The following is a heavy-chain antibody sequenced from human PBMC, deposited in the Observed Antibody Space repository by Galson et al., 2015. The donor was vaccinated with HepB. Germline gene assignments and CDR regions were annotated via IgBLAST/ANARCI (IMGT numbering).Heavy chain of an antibody. Sequence: SETLSLTCTVSGGSISSSSYYWGWIRQPPGKGLEWIGSIYYSGSTYYNPSLKSRVTISVDTSKNQFSLKLSSVTAADTAVYYCARRGQLVDFDYWGQGTLVTVSS. CDR1: GGSISSSSYY. J-gene: IGHJ4*02. CDR3: ARRGQLVDFDY. D-gene: IGHD6-6*01. CDR2: IYYSGST. V-gene: IGHV4-39*01.